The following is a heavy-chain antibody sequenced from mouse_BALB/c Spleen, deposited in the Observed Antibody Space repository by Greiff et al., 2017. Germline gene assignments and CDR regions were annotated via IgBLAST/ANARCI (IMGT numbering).Heavy chain of an antibody. Sequence: VQLKESGPELVKPGASVKVSCKASGYAFTSYNMYWVKQSHGKSLEWIGYIDPYNGGTSYNQKFKGKATLTVDKSSSTAYMHHNSLTSEDSAVYYCARSPDGYYVLFAYWGQGTLVTVSA. CDR1: GYAFTSYN. CDR3: ARSPDGYYVLFAY. D-gene: IGHD2-3*01. CDR2: IDPYNGGT. V-gene: IGHV1S135*01. J-gene: IGHJ3*01.